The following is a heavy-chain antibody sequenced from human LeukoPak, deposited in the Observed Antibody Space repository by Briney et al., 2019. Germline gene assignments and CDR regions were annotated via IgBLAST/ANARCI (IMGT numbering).Heavy chain of an antibody. CDR2: ISGTGGST. J-gene: IGHJ4*02. Sequence: GGSLRLSCAASGFTFSSSAMSWVRQAPGEGLECVSVISGTGGSTYYADSVKGRFTISRDNFKNTVFLQMNSLRAEDTAVYYCARARTITFGGVIDPPDYWGQGTLVTVSS. CDR3: ARARTITFGGVIDPPDY. CDR1: GFTFSSSA. D-gene: IGHD3-16*02. V-gene: IGHV3-23*01.